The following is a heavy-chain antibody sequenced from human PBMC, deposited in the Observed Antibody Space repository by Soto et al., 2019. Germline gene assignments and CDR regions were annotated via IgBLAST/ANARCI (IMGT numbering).Heavy chain of an antibody. V-gene: IGHV3-23*01. CDR3: AKLSSPSRIGAADY. J-gene: IGHJ4*02. CDR1: GFTFSSYA. Sequence: GGSLRLSCAASGFTFSSYAMTWVRQAPGKGLEWVSALSGSGDYIYYVDSVKGRFAISRDNSQNTLYLQMNSLRAEDTAVYYCAKLSSPSRIGAADYWGQGTLVTVSS. CDR2: LSGSGDYI. D-gene: IGHD2-2*01.